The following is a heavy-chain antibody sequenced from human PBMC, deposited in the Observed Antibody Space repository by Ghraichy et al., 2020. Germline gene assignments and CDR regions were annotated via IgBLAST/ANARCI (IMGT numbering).Heavy chain of an antibody. D-gene: IGHD4-17*01. V-gene: IGHV4-4*07. J-gene: IGHJ4*02. CDR1: GGSISSYY. Sequence: SETLSLTCTVSGGSISSYYWSWIRQPAGKGLEWIGRIYSSGSTNCNPSLKSRVTMSVDTSRNQFSLKLSSVTAADTAVYFCARVGDYSFDYWGQGTLVTVSS. CDR3: ARVGDYSFDY. CDR2: IYSSGST.